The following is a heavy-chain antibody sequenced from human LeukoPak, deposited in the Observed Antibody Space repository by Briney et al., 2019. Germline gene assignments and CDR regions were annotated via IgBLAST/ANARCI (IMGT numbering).Heavy chain of an antibody. V-gene: IGHV3-23*01. CDR3: ARDDLYSSGRYSRNGMDV. Sequence: SGGSLRLSCAASGFTFSSYAMSWVRQAPGKGLEWVSAISGSGGSTYYADSVKGRFTISRDNSKNSLYLQMNSLRAEDTAVYYCARDDLYSSGRYSRNGMDVWGQGTTVTVSS. J-gene: IGHJ6*02. D-gene: IGHD6-19*01. CDR1: GFTFSSYA. CDR2: ISGSGGST.